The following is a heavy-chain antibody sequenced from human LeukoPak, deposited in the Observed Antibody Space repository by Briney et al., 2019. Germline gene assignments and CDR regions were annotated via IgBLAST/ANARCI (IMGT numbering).Heavy chain of an antibody. CDR2: VWNDGNKK. D-gene: IGHD3/OR15-3a*01. CDR3: AKGEFWTGQAEYFQH. J-gene: IGHJ1*01. Sequence: GGSLRLSCAASGFTFRASGMDWVRQEAGKGMGWVAIVWNDGNKKTHADSVKGRFVISRDNSRDTLYLQMNSLRAEDTAVYYCAKGEFWTGQAEYFQHWGQGTLVTVSS. CDR1: GFTFRASG. V-gene: IGHV3-33*03.